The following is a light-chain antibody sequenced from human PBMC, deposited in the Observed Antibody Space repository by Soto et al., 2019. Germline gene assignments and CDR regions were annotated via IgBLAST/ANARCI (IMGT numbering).Light chain of an antibody. CDR2: AAS. CDR1: QGISNY. J-gene: IGKJ1*01. Sequence: DIQMTQSPSSLSASVGDRVTITCRASQGISNYLAWYQQKPGKGPKFLIYAASTLQSGVPSRFSGSGSGTDFSLTITSLQPEDVAPYYCQKYNRALWTFGQGTKVEIK. CDR3: QKYNRALWT. V-gene: IGKV1-27*01.